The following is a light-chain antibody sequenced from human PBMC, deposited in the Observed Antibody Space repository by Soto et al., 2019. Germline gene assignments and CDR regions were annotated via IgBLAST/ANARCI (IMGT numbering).Light chain of an antibody. CDR2: GAS. V-gene: IGKV3-20*01. CDR1: QSVSSSY. CDR3: QQYHNWPPIT. Sequence: EIVLTQSPGTLSLSPGDRATLSCRASQSVSSSYLAWYQQKPGQAPRLLIYGASSRATGIPDRFSGSGSGTDFTLTISRLEPEDFAVYFCQQYHNWPPITFGQGTKVDIK. J-gene: IGKJ1*01.